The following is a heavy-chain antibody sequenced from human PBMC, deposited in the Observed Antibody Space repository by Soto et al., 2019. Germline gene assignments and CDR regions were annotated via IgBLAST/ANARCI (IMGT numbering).Heavy chain of an antibody. CDR3: AIGVVVATTDCQH. CDR1: GFTFSSYG. V-gene: IGHV3-30*03. J-gene: IGHJ1*01. D-gene: IGHD2-15*01. Sequence: QVQLVESGGGVVQPGRSLRLSCAASGFTFSSYGMHWVRQAPGKGLEWVAVISYDGSDKYYADSVKGRFTISRDNSNNTLYLQMDILRAEDTAVYYCAIGVVVATTDCQHWGQGTLVTVSS. CDR2: ISYDGSDK.